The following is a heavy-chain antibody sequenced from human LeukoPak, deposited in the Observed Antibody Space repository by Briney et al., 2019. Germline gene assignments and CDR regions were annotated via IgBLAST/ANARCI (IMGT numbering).Heavy chain of an antibody. CDR2: ISGSGGST. CDR3: AKDPSFWSGYFDY. V-gene: IGHV3-23*01. D-gene: IGHD3-3*01. Sequence: GGSLRLSCAASGFTFSSYAMSWVRQAPGKGLEWVSTISGSGGSTYYADSVKGRFTISRDNSKNTLYLQMNSLRAEDTAVYYCAKDPSFWSGYFDYWGQGTLVTVSS. J-gene: IGHJ4*02. CDR1: GFTFSSYA.